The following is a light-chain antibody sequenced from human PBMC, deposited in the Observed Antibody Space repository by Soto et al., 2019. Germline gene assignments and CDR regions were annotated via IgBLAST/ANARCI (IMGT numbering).Light chain of an antibody. V-gene: IGKV3-15*01. CDR2: GAS. J-gene: IGKJ1*01. CDR1: QSVXXX. CDR3: XQYNNWPRT. Sequence: EIVMTQSPATLSVSPGERATLSCRASQSVXXXLGWYQQKPGQAPRLLIYGASTRAAGIPARFSGGGSGTXXXXXXXXXXXXXFAVYYCXQYNNWPRTFGQGTKVEIK.